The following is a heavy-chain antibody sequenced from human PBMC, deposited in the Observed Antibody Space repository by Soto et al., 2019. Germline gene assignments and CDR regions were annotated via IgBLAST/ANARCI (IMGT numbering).Heavy chain of an antibody. J-gene: IGHJ4*02. CDR1: GFTFSSYG. Sequence: QPGGSLRLSCAASGFTFSSYGMYWVRQAPGKGLEWVAVISYTGTHAYYEDSVKGRFTISRDNSKNTLHLQMNSLRAEDTAVYYCSKDQAVGATRNYIESWGQGTLVTVSS. D-gene: IGHD1-26*01. CDR2: ISYTGTHA. CDR3: SKDQAVGATRNYIES. V-gene: IGHV3-30*18.